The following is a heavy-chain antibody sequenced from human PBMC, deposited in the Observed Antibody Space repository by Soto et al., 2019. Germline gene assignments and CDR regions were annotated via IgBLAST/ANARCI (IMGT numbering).Heavy chain of an antibody. D-gene: IGHD3-10*01. J-gene: IGHJ4*02. CDR2: IIPIFGTA. CDR3: ARDVLDYGSGSYSDY. V-gene: IGHV1-69*13. Sequence: SVKVSCKASGVTFSSYAISWVRQAPGQGLEWMGGIIPIFGTANYAQKFQGRVTITADESTSTAYMELSSLRSEDTAVYYCARDVLDYGSGSYSDYWGQGTLVTVSS. CDR1: GVTFSSYA.